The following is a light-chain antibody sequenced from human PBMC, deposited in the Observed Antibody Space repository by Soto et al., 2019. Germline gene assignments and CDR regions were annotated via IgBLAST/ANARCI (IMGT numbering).Light chain of an antibody. CDR1: QSISTW. V-gene: IGKV1-5*01. CDR2: DAS. CDR3: QQYNSYSRT. Sequence: IQMTQSPSILSASVVDRVTITCRASQSISTWLAWYQQKPEKAPKLLIHDASTLESGVPSRFSGSGSGTEFTLTISSLQPDDFATYYCQQYNSYSRTFGRGTKVDIK. J-gene: IGKJ4*01.